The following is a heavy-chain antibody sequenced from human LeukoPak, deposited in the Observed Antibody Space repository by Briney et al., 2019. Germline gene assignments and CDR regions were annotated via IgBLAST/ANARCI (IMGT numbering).Heavy chain of an antibody. J-gene: IGHJ6*03. CDR2: ISGHSGDT. Sequence: ASVTVSCKSSLYTFTSYGVTWVRQAPGQGLEWVGWISGHSGDTKYAQEYQGRVTMTVDASTSTAYMELRSLTSDDTAIYYCARDHDGVAVAGRGYYYYMDVWGKGTTVIVSS. D-gene: IGHD6-19*01. CDR3: ARDHDGVAVAGRGYYYYMDV. CDR1: LYTFTSYG. V-gene: IGHV1-18*01.